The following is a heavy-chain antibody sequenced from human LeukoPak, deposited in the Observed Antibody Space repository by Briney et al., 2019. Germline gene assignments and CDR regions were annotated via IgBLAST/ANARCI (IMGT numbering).Heavy chain of an antibody. CDR1: GGTFSRYA. CDR2: IIPILGIA. V-gene: IGHV1-69*04. CDR3: ATDPPRGSGAQGSAFDI. J-gene: IGHJ3*02. D-gene: IGHD2-15*01. Sequence: GSWVKVSCKPCGGTFSRYAISWLRPAPGQGLAWVGRIIPILGIANYAQKFQGRVTITAHKSTSTAYMELSSPRSEDTAVYYCATDPPRGSGAQGSAFDIWGQGTMVTVSS.